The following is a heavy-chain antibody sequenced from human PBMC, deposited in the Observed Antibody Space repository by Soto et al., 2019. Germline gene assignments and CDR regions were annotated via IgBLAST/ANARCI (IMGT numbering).Heavy chain of an antibody. CDR1: GLTFSSYG. Sequence: QVQLVESGGGVVQPGRSLRLSCAASGLTFSSYGMHWVRQAPGKGLEWVAVISYDGSNKYYADSVKGRFTISRDNSKNTLYLQMTSLRAEDTAVYYCAKDLDSDPYGIVDYWGQGTLVTVSS. CDR3: AKDLDSDPYGIVDY. V-gene: IGHV3-30*18. J-gene: IGHJ4*02. CDR2: ISYDGSNK. D-gene: IGHD3-10*01.